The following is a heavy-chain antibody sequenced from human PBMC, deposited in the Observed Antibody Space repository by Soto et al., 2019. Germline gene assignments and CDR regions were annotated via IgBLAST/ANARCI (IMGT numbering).Heavy chain of an antibody. J-gene: IGHJ5*02. D-gene: IGHD2-15*01. V-gene: IGHV3-11*06. CDR1: GFTFGDSY. CDR2: ISPGSRYP. Sequence: QVQLVESGGGLVPPGGSLRLSCAGSGFTFGDSYMSWIRQAPGKGLEWLSYISPGSRYPAYADSVKRRFTISRDNAKRSLYLQMMSLTAEDTAIYYCVRGGGGGLFDPWGQGTMVTVSS. CDR3: VRGGGGGLFDP.